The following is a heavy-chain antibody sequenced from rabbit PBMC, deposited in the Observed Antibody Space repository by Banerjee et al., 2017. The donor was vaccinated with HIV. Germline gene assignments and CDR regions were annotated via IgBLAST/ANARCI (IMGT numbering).Heavy chain of an antibody. D-gene: IGHD6-1*01. CDR1: GFSFSSGYD. Sequence: QSLEESGGDLVKPGASLTLTCTASGFSFSSGYDMCWVRQAPGKGLEWIACIYTGGGWIYYASWAKVRFTISKTSSATVTLQMTRLTAADTASYFCARSADAGCAYALWGPGTLVTVS. CDR2: IYTGGGWI. J-gene: IGHJ4*01. CDR3: ARSADAGCAYAL. V-gene: IGHV1S40*01.